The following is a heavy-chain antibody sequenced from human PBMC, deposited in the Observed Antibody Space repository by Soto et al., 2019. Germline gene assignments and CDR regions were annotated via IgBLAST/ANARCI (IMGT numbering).Heavy chain of an antibody. CDR1: GGSVSSGSYY. CDR3: ARDLDYGGNSEASDV. D-gene: IGHD4-17*01. CDR2: IYDSGST. J-gene: IGHJ3*01. V-gene: IGHV4-61*01. Sequence: SETLSLTCTVSGGSVSSGSYYWSWIRQPPGKGLEWIGYIYDSGSTTYNPSLKSRVTISVDTSKNQFSLRLSSVTAADTAMYYCARDLDYGGNSEASDVWGQGTMVTVSS.